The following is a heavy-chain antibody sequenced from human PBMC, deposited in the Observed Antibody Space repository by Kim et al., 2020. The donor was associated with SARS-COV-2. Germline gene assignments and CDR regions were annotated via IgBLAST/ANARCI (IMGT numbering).Heavy chain of an antibody. D-gene: IGHD2-8*02. Sequence: ASVKVSCKASGYSFTSYAMNWVRQAPGQGLEWMGWINPNTGNPTYAQGFTGRFVFTLDTSVNTAYLQISRLKADDTAVYYCARDARNTGPNSMGHGTLVT. CDR1: GYSFTSYA. V-gene: IGHV7-4-1*02. CDR2: INPNTGNP. J-gene: IGHJ5*01. CDR3: ARDARNTGPNS.